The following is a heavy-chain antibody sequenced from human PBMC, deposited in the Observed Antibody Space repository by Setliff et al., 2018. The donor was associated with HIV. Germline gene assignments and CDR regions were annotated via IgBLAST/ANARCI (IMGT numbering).Heavy chain of an antibody. CDR3: ARAADYDFWSGYSSGWFDP. V-gene: IGHV4-38-2*01. J-gene: IGHJ5*02. CDR1: GYSISSGYY. Sequence: SETLSLTCAVSGYSISSGYYWGWIRQPPGKGLEWIGSIYYSGSTYYNPSLKSRVTISVDTSKNQFSLKLSSVTAADTAVYYCARAADYDFWSGYSSGWFDPWGQGTLVTVSS. D-gene: IGHD3-3*01. CDR2: IYYSGST.